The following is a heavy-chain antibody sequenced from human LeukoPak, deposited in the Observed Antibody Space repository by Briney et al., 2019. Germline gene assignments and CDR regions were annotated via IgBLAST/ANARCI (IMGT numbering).Heavy chain of an antibody. CDR3: AKDYYYGSGSPSPFDY. CDR1: GFTFDDYA. J-gene: IGHJ4*02. D-gene: IGHD3-10*01. CDR2: ISWNSGSI. Sequence: GRSLRLSCAASGFTFDDYAMHWVRQAPGKGLEWVSGISWNSGSIGYADSVKGRFTISRDNAKNSLYLQMNSLRAEDTALYYCAKDYYYGSGSPSPFDYWGQGTLVTVSP. V-gene: IGHV3-9*01.